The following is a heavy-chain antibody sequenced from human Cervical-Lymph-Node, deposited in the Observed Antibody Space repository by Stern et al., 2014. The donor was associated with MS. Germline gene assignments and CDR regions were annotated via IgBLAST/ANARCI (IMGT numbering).Heavy chain of an antibody. D-gene: IGHD2-15*01. J-gene: IGHJ4*02. CDR2: FSHTGSV. CDR3: AREGEYCSGSRCYPFLDY. Sequence: VQLVESGPGLVKPSETLSLTCTVSGGSLRSYYWNWIRPAPGKGLEWLGVFSHTGSVNYNPSLSSRVAMSVDTSKNQFSLTVSSVTAADTAVYYCAREGEYCSGSRCYPFLDYWGQGTLVTVSS. CDR1: GGSLRSYY. V-gene: IGHV4-59*01.